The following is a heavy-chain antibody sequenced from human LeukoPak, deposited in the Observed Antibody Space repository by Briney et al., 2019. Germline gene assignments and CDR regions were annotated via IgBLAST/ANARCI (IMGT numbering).Heavy chain of an antibody. D-gene: IGHD6-19*01. Sequence: PSETLSLTCTVSGGSIISSSYYWGWIRQPPGKGLEWIGSIYYSGSTNYNPSLKSRVTISVDTSKNQFSLKLSSVTAADTAVYYCARTIAVAGPYFDYWGQGTLVTVSS. V-gene: IGHV4-39*07. CDR3: ARTIAVAGPYFDY. CDR2: IYYSGST. CDR1: GGSIISSSYY. J-gene: IGHJ4*02.